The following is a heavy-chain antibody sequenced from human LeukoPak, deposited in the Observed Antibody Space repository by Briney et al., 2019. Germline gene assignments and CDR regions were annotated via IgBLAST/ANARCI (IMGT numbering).Heavy chain of an antibody. V-gene: IGHV3-30*18. CDR1: GFTFSSYG. J-gene: IGHJ4*02. CDR3: AKGMRYSSSQLFDY. D-gene: IGHD6-13*01. Sequence: TGGSPRLSCAVSGFTFSSYGMHWVRQAPGKGLEWVAVISYDGSNKYYADSVKGRFTISRDNSKNTLYLQMNSLRAEDTAVYYCAKGMRYSSSQLFDYWGQGTLVTVSS. CDR2: ISYDGSNK.